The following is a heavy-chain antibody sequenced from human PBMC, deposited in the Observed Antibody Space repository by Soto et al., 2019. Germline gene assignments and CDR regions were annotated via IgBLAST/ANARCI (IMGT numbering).Heavy chain of an antibody. J-gene: IGHJ4*02. V-gene: IGHV3-74*03. CDR1: GLTFSRHW. Sequence: EVQLVESGGGSIQPGGSLRLSCAASGLTFSRHWMHWVRQVPGKGLVWVSRINNDGTTTANADFVKGRFTISRDNAKNSLFLQMNSLRAEDAAVYYCARVGHTTRIVAPGTGGDHWGQGTLVTVSS. CDR2: INNDGTTT. CDR3: ARVGHTTRIVAPGTGGDH. D-gene: IGHD6-13*01.